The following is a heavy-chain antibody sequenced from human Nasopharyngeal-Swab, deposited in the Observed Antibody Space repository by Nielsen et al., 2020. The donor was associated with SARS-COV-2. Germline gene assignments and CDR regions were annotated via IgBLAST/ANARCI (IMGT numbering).Heavy chain of an antibody. CDR2: ISYDGSNK. CDR3: AKGSYYYDSYGAFDI. CDR1: GFTFSSYG. J-gene: IGHJ3*02. D-gene: IGHD3-22*01. Sequence: GESLKISCAASGFTFSSYGMHWVRQAPGKGPEWVAVISYDGSNKYYADSVKGRFTISRDNSKNTLYLQMNSLRAEDTAVYYCAKGSYYYDSYGAFDIWGQGTMVTVSS. V-gene: IGHV3-30*18.